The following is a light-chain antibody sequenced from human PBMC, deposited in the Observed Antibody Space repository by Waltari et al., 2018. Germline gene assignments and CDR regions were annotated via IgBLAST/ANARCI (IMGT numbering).Light chain of an antibody. CDR1: SSNIGSNP. J-gene: IGLJ3*02. CDR2: SNT. CDR3: AAWDDSLNGRV. Sequence: QSVLTPPPSASGTPGQRVTISCSGSSSNIGSNPVTWYQQLPGTAPKLLIYSNTQRPSGVPDRFSGSKSGTSASLAISGLQSEDEADYYCAAWDDSLNGRVFGGGTKLTVL. V-gene: IGLV1-44*01.